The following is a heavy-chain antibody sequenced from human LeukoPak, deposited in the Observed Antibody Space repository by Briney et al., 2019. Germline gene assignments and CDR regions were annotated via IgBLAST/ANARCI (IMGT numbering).Heavy chain of an antibody. CDR2: ISGSGGST. J-gene: IGHJ6*02. D-gene: IGHD2-2*01. Sequence: GGSLRLSCAASGFTFSSYAMSWVRQAPGKGLEWVSAISGSGGSTYYADSVKGRFTISRDNAKNSLYLQMNSLRAEDTAVYYCARDNGYCSSTSCWDYGMDVWGQGTTVTVSS. V-gene: IGHV3-23*01. CDR3: ARDNGYCSSTSCWDYGMDV. CDR1: GFTFSSYA.